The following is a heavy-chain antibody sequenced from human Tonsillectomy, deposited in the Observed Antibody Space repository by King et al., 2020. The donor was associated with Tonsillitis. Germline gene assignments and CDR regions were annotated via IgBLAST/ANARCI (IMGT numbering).Heavy chain of an antibody. CDR1: GFTFSSYA. J-gene: IGHJ4*02. D-gene: IGHD3-10*01. V-gene: IGHV3-30*04. Sequence: QLVQSGGGVVQPGRSLRLSCAASGFTFSSYAMHWVRQAPGKGLEWVAVISYDGSNKYYADSVKGRFTISRDNSKNTLYLQMNSLRAEDTAVYYCARDPGFNYRGQGTLVTVSS. CDR2: ISYDGSNK. CDR3: ARDPGFNY.